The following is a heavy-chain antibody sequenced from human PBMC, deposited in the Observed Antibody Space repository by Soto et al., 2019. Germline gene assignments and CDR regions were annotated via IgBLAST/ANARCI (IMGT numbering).Heavy chain of an antibody. D-gene: IGHD5-18*01. CDR1: GGTFSSYA. Sequence: QVQLVQSGAEVKKPGSSVKVSCKSSGGTFSSYAISWVRQAPGQGLEWMGGIIPIFGTANYAQKFQGRVTITADESTSTAYMELSSLRSEDTAVYYCARGNRDTAMVGISPPDYWGQGTLVTVSS. V-gene: IGHV1-69*01. J-gene: IGHJ4*02. CDR2: IIPIFGTA. CDR3: ARGNRDTAMVGISPPDY.